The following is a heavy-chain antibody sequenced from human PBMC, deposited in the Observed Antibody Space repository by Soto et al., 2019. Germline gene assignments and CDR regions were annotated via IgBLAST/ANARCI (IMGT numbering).Heavy chain of an antibody. Sequence: PSETLSLTCAVSGGSISSGDYYWSWIRQPPGKGLEWIWYIYYSGSTYYNPSLKSRVTISVDLSKHQFSLKLRSRTAADTAVYYCSRVEWPDYSDYWGQGTLVTVSS. D-gene: IGHD2-8*01. CDR3: SRVEWPDYSDY. J-gene: IGHJ4*02. CDR1: GGSISSGDYY. V-gene: IGHV4-30-4*01. CDR2: IYYSGST.